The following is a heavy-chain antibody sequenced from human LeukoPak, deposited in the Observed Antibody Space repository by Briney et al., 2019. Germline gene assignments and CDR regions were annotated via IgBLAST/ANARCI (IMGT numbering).Heavy chain of an antibody. J-gene: IGHJ4*02. V-gene: IGHV3-23*01. CDR1: GFTFSSYA. CDR3: AKSYASGSFYDY. CDR2: VSASGGRT. D-gene: IGHD3-10*01. Sequence: PGGSLRLSCAASGFTFSSYAMHRVRQTPGKGLEWVSRVSASGGRTYYADSVKGRFTISRDNSKNTVSLQMNNLRADDTAVYYCAKSYASGSFYDYWGQGTLVTVSS.